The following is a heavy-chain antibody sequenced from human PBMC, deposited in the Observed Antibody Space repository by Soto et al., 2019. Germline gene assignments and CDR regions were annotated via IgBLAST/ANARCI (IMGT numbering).Heavy chain of an antibody. D-gene: IGHD5-18*01. V-gene: IGHV4-4*07. CDR1: GGSISSYY. CDR3: ARSGYGPNYYYYGMDV. Sequence: QVQLQESGPGLVKPSETLSLTCTVSGGSISSYYWSWIRQPAGKGLEWIGRIYTSGSTNYHPSLKIRVTMSVDTSKNHFSLKLSSVTAADTAVYYCARSGYGPNYYYYGMDVWGQGTTVTVSS. J-gene: IGHJ6*02. CDR2: IYTSGST.